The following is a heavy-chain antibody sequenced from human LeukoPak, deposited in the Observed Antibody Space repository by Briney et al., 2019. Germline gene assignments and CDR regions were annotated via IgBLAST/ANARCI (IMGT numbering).Heavy chain of an antibody. CDR2: IYTSGST. D-gene: IGHD3-10*01. J-gene: IGHJ2*01. CDR3: ARDTNGSGSYPLFYWYFDL. V-gene: IGHV4-4*07. Sequence: PSETLSXTXXXXXGSISXYYWSWIRQPAGKGLEWIGRIYTSGSTNYNPSLKSRVTMSVDTSKNQFSLKLSSVTAADTAVYYCARDTNGSGSYPLFYWYFDLWGRGTLVTVSS. CDR1: XGSISXYY.